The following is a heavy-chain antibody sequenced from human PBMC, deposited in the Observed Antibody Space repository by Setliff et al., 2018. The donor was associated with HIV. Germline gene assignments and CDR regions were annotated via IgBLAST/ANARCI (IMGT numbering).Heavy chain of an antibody. V-gene: IGHV3-48*01. Sequence: PGGSLRLSCAASRFVFTDHSLHWVRQAPGEGLEWLSYISATGTTVSYADSVRGRFIISRDSVRNVLYLQMKSLRVEDTALYYCVRDQLRYPERWDFDFWGQGTLVTVSS. D-gene: IGHD1-26*01. J-gene: IGHJ4*02. CDR3: VRDQLRYPERWDFDF. CDR2: ISATGTTV. CDR1: RFVFTDHS.